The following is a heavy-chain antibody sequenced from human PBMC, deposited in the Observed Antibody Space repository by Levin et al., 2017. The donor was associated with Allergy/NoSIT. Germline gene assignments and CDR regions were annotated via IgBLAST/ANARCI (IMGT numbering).Heavy chain of an antibody. CDR2: VNSYNGHT. CDR1: GYIFTTYG. D-gene: IGHD2-21*01. V-gene: IGHV1-18*01. J-gene: IGHJ4*02. Sequence: GESLKISCKASGYIFTTYGIGWVRQAPGQGLEWVGWVNSYNGHTNYARKVQGRVTMTTDTSTTTAYMELRRLTYDDTAMYYCVREPAGLHYFDYWGQGALVTVSS. CDR3: VREPAGLHYFDY.